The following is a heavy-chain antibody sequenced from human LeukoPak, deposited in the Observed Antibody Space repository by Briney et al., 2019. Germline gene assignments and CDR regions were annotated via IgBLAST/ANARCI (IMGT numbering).Heavy chain of an antibody. CDR2: ITWNGGSA. Sequence: GGSLRLSCAASGFSFNDYGMSWVRQAPGQGPEWDSGITWNGGSADYAASVKGRFTISRDNARNSLYRQMNSLRDEDTALYYCVRGGGSIRHSYYYYVDVWGKGTSVTVSS. V-gene: IGHV3-20*04. J-gene: IGHJ6*03. D-gene: IGHD2-15*01. CDR3: VRGGGSIRHSYYYYVDV. CDR1: GFSFNDYG.